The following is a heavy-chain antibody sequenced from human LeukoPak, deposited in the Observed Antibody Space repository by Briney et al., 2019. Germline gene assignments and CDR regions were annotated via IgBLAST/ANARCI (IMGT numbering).Heavy chain of an antibody. CDR2: IRDDGSNK. V-gene: IGHV3-30*02. Sequence: GGSLRLSCAASGFTFSSYGMHWVRQAPGKGLEWVAFIRDDGSNKYYADSVKGRFTISRDNSKNTLSLQMNSLRAEDTAVYYCAKDVWFGEYWVPFDYWGQGTLVTVSS. D-gene: IGHD3-10*01. J-gene: IGHJ4*02. CDR3: AKDVWFGEYWVPFDY. CDR1: GFTFSSYG.